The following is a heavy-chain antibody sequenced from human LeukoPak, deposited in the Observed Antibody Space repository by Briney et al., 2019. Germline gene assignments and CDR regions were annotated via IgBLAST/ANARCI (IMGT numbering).Heavy chain of an antibody. Sequence: PSETLSLTCSVSGYSISNGYFWGWIRQPPGKGLEWIGEINHSGSTNYNPFLKSRVTISVDTSKNQFSLKLSSVTAADTAVYYCARDHLGDSREVVVITTGAFDIWGQGTMVTVSS. V-gene: IGHV4-38-2*02. J-gene: IGHJ3*02. CDR2: INHSGST. CDR1: GYSISNGYF. D-gene: IGHD3-22*01. CDR3: ARDHLGDSREVVVITTGAFDI.